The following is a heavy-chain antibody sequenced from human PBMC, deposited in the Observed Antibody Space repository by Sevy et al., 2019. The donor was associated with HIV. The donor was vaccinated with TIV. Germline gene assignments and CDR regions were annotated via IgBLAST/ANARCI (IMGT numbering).Heavy chain of an antibody. J-gene: IGHJ3*02. V-gene: IGHV1-24*01. Sequence: ASVKVSCKVSGYSVSDLSIHWVRQAPGKGLEWMGGYDPEDGETIYAQKFKGRVTMTEDTSTDTAYMELSSLRSEDTAVYYCATSAEYYESSRDAFDIWGQGTMVTVSS. CDR3: ATSAEYYESSRDAFDI. CDR2: YDPEDGET. CDR1: GYSVSDLS. D-gene: IGHD3-22*01.